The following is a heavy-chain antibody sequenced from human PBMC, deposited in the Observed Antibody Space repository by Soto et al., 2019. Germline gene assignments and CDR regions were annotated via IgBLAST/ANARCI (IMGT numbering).Heavy chain of an antibody. CDR1: GFTFSSYA. V-gene: IGHV3-30-3*01. CDR3: ARDSSGGNSRLFDY. J-gene: IGHJ4*02. D-gene: IGHD2-15*01. CDR2: ISYDGSNK. Sequence: GGSLRLSCAASGFTFSSYAMHWVRQAPGKGLEWVAVISYDGSNKYYADSVKGRFTISRDNSKNMLYLQMNSLRAEDTAVYYCARDSSGGNSRLFDYWGQGTLVTVSS.